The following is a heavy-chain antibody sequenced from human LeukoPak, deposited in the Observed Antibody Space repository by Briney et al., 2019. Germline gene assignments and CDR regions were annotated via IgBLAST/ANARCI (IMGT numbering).Heavy chain of an antibody. CDR2: IYTSGSP. CDR3: ARPTSSWYQDWYFDL. CDR1: DGSISSYD. V-gene: IGHV4-4*07. J-gene: IGHJ2*01. D-gene: IGHD6-13*01. Sequence: PSETLSLTCTVSDGSISSYDWSWIRQPAGKGLEWIGRIYTSGSPTYNPSLKSRVTMSLGTSKKQFSLKLTSVTAADTAVYYCARPTSSWYQDWYFDLWGRGTLVTVSS.